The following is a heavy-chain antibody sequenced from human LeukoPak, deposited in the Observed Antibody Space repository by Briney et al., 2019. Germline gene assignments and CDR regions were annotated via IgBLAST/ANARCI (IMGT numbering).Heavy chain of an antibody. J-gene: IGHJ4*02. Sequence: PSETLSRKCSVSGDTNSSYYWNWFRQPAGKGLEWIGHIYTSGSTNYNPSLKSRVTVAVDTSKNQFSLKLASVTAADTAVYYCARGSRERAPIFDYEGQGT. CDR2: IYTSGST. CDR1: GDTNSSYY. CDR3: ARGSRERAPIFDY. D-gene: IGHD2-2*02. V-gene: IGHV4-4*07.